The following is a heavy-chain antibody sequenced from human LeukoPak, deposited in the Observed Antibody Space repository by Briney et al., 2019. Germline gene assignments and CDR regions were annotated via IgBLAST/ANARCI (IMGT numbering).Heavy chain of an antibody. V-gene: IGHV3-48*04. CDR2: ISTSSSST. D-gene: IGHD3-22*01. CDR3: ASSADDSSGYYPYWYFDL. CDR1: GFTFSSYS. J-gene: IGHJ2*01. Sequence: PGGSLRLSCAASGFTFSSYSMNWVRQAPGKGLEWVSYISTSSSSTNYADSVKGRFTISRDNAKNSLYLQMNSLRAEDTAVYYCASSADDSSGYYPYWYFDLWGRGTLVTVSS.